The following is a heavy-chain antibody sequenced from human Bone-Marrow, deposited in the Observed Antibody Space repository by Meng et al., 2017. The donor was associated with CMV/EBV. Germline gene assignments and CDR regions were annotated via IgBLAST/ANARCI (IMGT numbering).Heavy chain of an antibody. CDR1: GFTFSDYY. V-gene: IGHV3-11*01. D-gene: IGHD3-3*01. J-gene: IGHJ4*02. CDR2: ISSSGSTI. CDR3: ARGGEGSFWSGLDGGPIDY. Sequence: GESLKISCAASGFTFSDYYMSWIRQAPGKGLEWVSYISSSGSTIYYADSVKGRFTISRDNAKNSLYLQMNSLRAEDTAVYYCARGGEGSFWSGLDGGPIDYWGQGTLVTVSS.